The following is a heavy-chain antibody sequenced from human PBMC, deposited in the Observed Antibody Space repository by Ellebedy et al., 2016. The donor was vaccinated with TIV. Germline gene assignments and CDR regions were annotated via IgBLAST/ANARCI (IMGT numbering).Heavy chain of an antibody. Sequence: ASVKVSXKASGYTFTSYDINWVRQATGQGPEWMGWMNPNSGNTGYAQKFQGRISMTRNTSISTAYMELSSLRSEDTAVYYCATYDSSGWWFDPWGQGTLVTVSS. V-gene: IGHV1-8*01. CDR2: MNPNSGNT. J-gene: IGHJ5*02. CDR3: ATYDSSGWWFDP. D-gene: IGHD3-22*01. CDR1: GYTFTSYD.